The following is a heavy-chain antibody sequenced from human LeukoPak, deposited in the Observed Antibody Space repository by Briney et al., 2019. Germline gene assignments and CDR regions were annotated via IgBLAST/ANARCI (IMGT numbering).Heavy chain of an antibody. CDR1: GITFSSYS. V-gene: IGHV3-21*01. J-gene: IGHJ4*02. CDR3: ARPLSPGEYSYGFDY. D-gene: IGHD5-18*01. Sequence: GGSLRLSCAATGITFSSYSMNWVRQAPGKGLKWVSSISSSSTYIYYADSVKGRFTISRDNAKNSLYLQMNSLRAEDTAVYYCARPLSPGEYSYGFDYWGQGSLVTVSS. CDR2: ISSSSTYI.